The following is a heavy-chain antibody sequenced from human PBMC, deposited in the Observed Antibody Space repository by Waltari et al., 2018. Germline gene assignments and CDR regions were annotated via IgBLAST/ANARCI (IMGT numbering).Heavy chain of an antibody. D-gene: IGHD3-22*01. J-gene: IGHJ4*02. CDR3: ARDRYYYDSSGYSGSGYFDY. V-gene: IGHV4-4*07. CDR1: GGSISSYY. Sequence: QVQLQESGPGLVKPSETLSLTCTVSGGSISSYYWSWIRQPAGTGLEWIGRIYTSGSTNYNPSLKSRVTMSVDTSKNQFSLKLSSVTAADTAVYYCARDRYYYDSSGYSGSGYFDYWGQGTLVTVSS. CDR2: IYTSGST.